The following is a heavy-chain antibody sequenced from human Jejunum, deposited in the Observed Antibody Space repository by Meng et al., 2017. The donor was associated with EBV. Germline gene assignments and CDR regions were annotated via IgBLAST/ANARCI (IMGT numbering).Heavy chain of an antibody. Sequence: QILFKESGPPLVKPTQTLALTCTFSGFSLTTHGVGVGWIRQPPGKALEWLAVIYWDDSRLYSPSLNSRLTITKDTSKSQVVLTMTDMDPVDTATYYCAHKGSGSYPLDYWGQGTLVTVSS. D-gene: IGHD1-26*01. J-gene: IGHJ4*02. CDR1: GFSLTTHGVG. V-gene: IGHV2-5*02. CDR3: AHKGSGSYPLDY. CDR2: IYWDDSR.